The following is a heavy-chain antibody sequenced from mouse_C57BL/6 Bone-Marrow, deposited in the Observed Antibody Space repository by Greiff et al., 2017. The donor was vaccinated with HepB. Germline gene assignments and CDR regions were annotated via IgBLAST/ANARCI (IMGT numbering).Heavy chain of an antibody. J-gene: IGHJ4*01. CDR1: GFTFSDFY. D-gene: IGHD1-1*01. CDR2: SRNKANDYTT. CDR3: ARDAHYYGSSYGYAMDY. V-gene: IGHV7-1*01. Sequence: EVKLMESGGGLVQSGRSLRLSCATSGFTFSDFYMEWVRQAPGKGLEWIAASRNKANDYTTEYSASVKGRFIVSRDTSQSILYLQMNALRAEDTAIYYCARDAHYYGSSYGYAMDYWGQGTSVTVSS.